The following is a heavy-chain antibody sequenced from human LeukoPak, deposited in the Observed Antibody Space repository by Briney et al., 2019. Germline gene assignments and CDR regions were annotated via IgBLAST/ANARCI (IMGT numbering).Heavy chain of an antibody. CDR1: GFTFSSYA. CDR2: ISGSGGST. J-gene: IGHJ5*02. D-gene: IGHD3-22*01. Sequence: GGSLRLSCAASGFTFSSYAMSWVRQAPGKGLEWVSAISGSGGSTYHADSVKGRFTISRDNSKNTLYLQMNSLRAEDTAVYYYAKGGGITMIVVVIEDWFDPWGQGTLATVSS. CDR3: AKGGGITMIVVVIEDWFDP. V-gene: IGHV3-23*01.